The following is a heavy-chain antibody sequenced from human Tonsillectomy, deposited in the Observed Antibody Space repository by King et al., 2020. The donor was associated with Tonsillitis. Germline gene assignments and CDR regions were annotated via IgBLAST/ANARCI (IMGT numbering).Heavy chain of an antibody. J-gene: IGHJ2*01. CDR3: AKGYGCKGYYSEYFDL. V-gene: IGHV3-30*18. CDR1: GFTFSSYG. D-gene: IGHD3-22*01. CDR2: ISYDGSNK. Sequence: VQLVESGGGVVQPGRSLRLSCAASGFTFSSYGMHWVRQAPGKGLEWAAVISYDGSNKYYADSVKGRFTISRDNSKNTLYLQMHSLRAEDTAVYYCAKGYGCKGYYSEYFDLWGRGTLVSVSS.